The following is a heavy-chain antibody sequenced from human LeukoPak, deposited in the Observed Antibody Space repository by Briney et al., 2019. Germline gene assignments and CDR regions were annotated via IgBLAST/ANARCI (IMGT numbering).Heavy chain of an antibody. CDR2: ISWNSGSI. J-gene: IGHJ4*02. V-gene: IGHV3-9*01. Sequence: PGRSLRLSCAASGFTFDDYAMHWVRQAPGKGLEWVLGISWNSGSIGYADSVKGRFTISRDNAKNSLYLQMNSLRAEDTALYYCAKDPAMWELWGGYFDYWGQGTLVTVSS. CDR3: AKDPAMWELWGGYFDY. CDR1: GFTFDDYA. D-gene: IGHD1-26*01.